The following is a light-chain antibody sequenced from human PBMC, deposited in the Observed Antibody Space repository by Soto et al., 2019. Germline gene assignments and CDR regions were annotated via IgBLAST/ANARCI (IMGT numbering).Light chain of an antibody. CDR2: GAS. CDR1: ESVSSN. Sequence: EIVLTQSPGTLSLSPGERATLSCRASESVSSNFLAWYQEKLGQAPRLLIYGASKRATGIPARFSGSGSGTEFTLTISSLQSEDFAVYYCQQYNNWPPITFGQGTRLEIK. J-gene: IGKJ5*01. V-gene: IGKV3D-15*01. CDR3: QQYNNWPPIT.